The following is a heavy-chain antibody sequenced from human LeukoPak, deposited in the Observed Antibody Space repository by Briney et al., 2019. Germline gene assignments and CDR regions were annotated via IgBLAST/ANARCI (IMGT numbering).Heavy chain of an antibody. J-gene: IGHJ4*02. CDR2: INPSGGST. V-gene: IGHV1-46*01. CDR1: GYTFTSYY. D-gene: IGHD3-9*01. Sequence: GASVKVSCKASGYTFTSYYMHWVRQAPGQGLEWMGIINPSGGSTIYAQKFQGRVTMTRDTSISTAYMELSRLRSDDTAVYCCARGHTYYDILTGAFDYWGQGTLVTVSS. CDR3: ARGHTYYDILTGAFDY.